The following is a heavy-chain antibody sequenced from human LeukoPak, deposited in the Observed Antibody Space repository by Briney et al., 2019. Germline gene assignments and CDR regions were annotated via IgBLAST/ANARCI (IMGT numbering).Heavy chain of an antibody. J-gene: IGHJ6*02. CDR3: ARVPSGYHTSVYYYYGMDV. D-gene: IGHD3-22*01. CDR2: INSDGSST. CDR1: GFTFDDYA. Sequence: GRSLRLSCAASGFTFDDYAMHWVRQAPGKGLVWVSRINSDGSSTSYADSVKGRFTISRDNAKNTLYLQMNSLRAEDTAVYYCARVPSGYHTSVYYYYGMDVWGQGTTVTVSS. V-gene: IGHV3-74*01.